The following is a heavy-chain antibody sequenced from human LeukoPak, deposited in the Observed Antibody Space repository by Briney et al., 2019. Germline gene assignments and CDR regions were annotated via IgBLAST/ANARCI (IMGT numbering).Heavy chain of an antibody. CDR3: AREIVVVPAAIGWFDP. J-gene: IGHJ5*02. D-gene: IGHD2-2*01. CDR1: GFTVSSNY. CDR2: IYSGGST. V-gene: IGHV3-53*01. Sequence: GGSLRLSCAASGFTVSSNYMSWVRQAPGKRLEWVSVIYSGGSTYYADSVKGRFTISRDNSKNTLYLQMNSLRAEDTAVYYCAREIVVVPAAIGWFDPWGQGTLVTVSS.